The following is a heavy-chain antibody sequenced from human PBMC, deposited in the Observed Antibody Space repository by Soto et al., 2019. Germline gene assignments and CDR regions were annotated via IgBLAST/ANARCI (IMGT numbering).Heavy chain of an antibody. CDR1: GFTFSGYW. CDR3: ARGGAYNGGWFS. CDR2: LNSDGSIT. Sequence: EVQLVESGGGLVQPGGSLRLSCAASGFTFSGYWMHWVRQSPGKGLVWVSRLNSDGSITSYADSVKGRFTISRDNAKNTLYLQMNSLRAEDTAVYFCARGGAYNGGWFSWGPGTLVTVFS. J-gene: IGHJ4*02. D-gene: IGHD6-19*01. V-gene: IGHV3-74*01.